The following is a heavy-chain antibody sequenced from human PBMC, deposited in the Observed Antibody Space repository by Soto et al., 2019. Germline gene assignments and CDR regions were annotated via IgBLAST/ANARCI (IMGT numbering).Heavy chain of an antibody. D-gene: IGHD5-18*01. V-gene: IGHV3-23*01. Sequence: EVQLLESGGGLVQPGGSLRLSCAASGFTFSSYAMSWVRQAPGKGLEWVSAISGSGGSTYYADSVKGRFTISRDNSKNTLYLQMNSLRAEDTAVYYCAKDLPLKYSYGYAYYYYGMDVWGQGTTVTVSS. J-gene: IGHJ6*02. CDR3: AKDLPLKYSYGYAYYYYGMDV. CDR2: ISGSGGST. CDR1: GFTFSSYA.